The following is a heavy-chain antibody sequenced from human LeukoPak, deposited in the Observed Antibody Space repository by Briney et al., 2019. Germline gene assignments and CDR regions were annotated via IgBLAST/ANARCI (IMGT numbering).Heavy chain of an antibody. D-gene: IGHD3-22*01. CDR2: ISSSGSTI. V-gene: IGHV3-11*04. CDR1: GFTFSDYY. CDR3: ARGTKLGYYDSSGSLGY. J-gene: IGHJ4*02. Sequence: GGSLRLSCAASGFTFSDYYMSWIRQAPGKGLEWVSYISSSGSTIYYADSVKGRFTISRDNAKNPLYLQMNSLRAEDTAVYYCARGTKLGYYDSSGSLGYWGQGTLVTVSS.